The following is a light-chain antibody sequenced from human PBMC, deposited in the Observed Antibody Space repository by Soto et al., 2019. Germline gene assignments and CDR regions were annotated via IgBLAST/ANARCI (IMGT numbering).Light chain of an antibody. CDR1: QGIRNR. CDR2: DAS. J-gene: IGKJ3*01. Sequence: DIQMTQSPFSLSAAVGDRVTITCRASQGIRNRLGWFQQKPGKAPKSLIYDASSLQSGVPSRFSASGSRTDFTLTIRSLQPEDFATYYCQQYENYPYTLGPVTRVDIK. V-gene: IGKV1-16*01. CDR3: QQYENYPYT.